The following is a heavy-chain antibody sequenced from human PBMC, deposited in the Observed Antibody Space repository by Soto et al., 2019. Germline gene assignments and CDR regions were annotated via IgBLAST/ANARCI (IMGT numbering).Heavy chain of an antibody. Sequence: PVGSLRLSCAASGFTVSRNYMSWVRQAPGKGLEWVSIIHSGDSTYYAGSVKGRFTISRDNSKNTLFLQMNSLRVEDTAVYYCASRHTSSWSALDYWGQGTQVNVSS. D-gene: IGHD6-13*01. J-gene: IGHJ4*02. V-gene: IGHV3-66*01. CDR2: IHSGDST. CDR1: GFTVSRNY. CDR3: ASRHTSSWSALDY.